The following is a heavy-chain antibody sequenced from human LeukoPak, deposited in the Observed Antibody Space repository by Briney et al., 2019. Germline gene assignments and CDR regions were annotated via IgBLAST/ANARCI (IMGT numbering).Heavy chain of an antibody. CDR1: GFTFSDYY. CDR3: ARDWRGSYAPLDY. CDR2: ISSSGSTI. J-gene: IGHJ4*02. V-gene: IGHV3-11*01. D-gene: IGHD1-26*01. Sequence: PGGSLRLPCAASGFTFSDYYMSWIRQAPGKGLEWVSYISSSGSTIYYADSVKGRFTISRDNAKNSLYLQMNSLRAEDTAVYYCARDWRGSYAPLDYWGQGTLVTVSS.